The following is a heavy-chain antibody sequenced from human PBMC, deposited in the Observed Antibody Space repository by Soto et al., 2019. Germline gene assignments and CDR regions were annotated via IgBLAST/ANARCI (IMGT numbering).Heavy chain of an antibody. Sequence: ESGPTLVNPTQTLTLTCTFSGFSLSTSGVGVGWIRQPPGKALEWLALIYWNDDKRYSPSLKSRLTITKDTSKNQVVLTMTNMDPVDTAAYYCARKVTTDRDWYFDLWGRGTLVTVSS. D-gene: IGHD4-17*01. J-gene: IGHJ2*01. V-gene: IGHV2-5*01. CDR2: IYWNDDK. CDR3: ARKVTTDRDWYFDL. CDR1: GFSLSTSGVG.